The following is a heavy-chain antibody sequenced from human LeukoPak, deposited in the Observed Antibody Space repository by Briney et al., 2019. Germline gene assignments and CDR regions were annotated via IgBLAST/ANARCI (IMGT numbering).Heavy chain of an antibody. CDR2: INPSGGST. V-gene: IGHV1-46*01. CDR3: ARDGPGSSSWYTDYYYGMDV. J-gene: IGHJ6*02. D-gene: IGHD6-13*01. CDR1: GYTFTSYY. Sequence: ASVKVSCKASGYTFTSYYMHWVRQAPGQGLEWMGIINPSGGSTSYAQKFQGRVTMTRDTSTSTVYMELSSLRSEDTAVYYCARDGPGSSSWYTDYYYGMDVWGQGTTVTVSS.